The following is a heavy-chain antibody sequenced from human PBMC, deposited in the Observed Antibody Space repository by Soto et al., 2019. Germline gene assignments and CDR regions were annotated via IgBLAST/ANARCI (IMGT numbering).Heavy chain of an antibody. CDR1: GFTFSSYW. CDR2: IYSGGYT. J-gene: IGHJ4*02. D-gene: IGHD3-22*01. V-gene: IGHV3-66*01. Sequence: PGGSLRLACAASGFTFSSYWMSWVRQAPGKGLEWVSVIYSGGYTNYADSVKGRFIVSRDSPKNTLYLQMDSLRAEDTAVYYCAREAIIVIAAPEYYFDYWGQRTLVTVSS. CDR3: AREAIIVIAAPEYYFDY.